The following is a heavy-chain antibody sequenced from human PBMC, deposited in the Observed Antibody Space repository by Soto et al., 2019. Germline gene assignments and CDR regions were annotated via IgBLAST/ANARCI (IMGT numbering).Heavy chain of an antibody. V-gene: IGHV4-39*01. CDR2: IDYSGST. CDR1: GGSISTYNYY. Sequence: PSETLSLTCAVSGGSISTYNYYWGWIRQPPGKGLEWIGSIDYSGSTYYNPSLKSRVTISVDASKNQFSLKVSSRTAADTDVYYCERRRTSYRMDVWGQRNTVTVSS. J-gene: IGHJ6*02. CDR3: ERRRTSYRMDV.